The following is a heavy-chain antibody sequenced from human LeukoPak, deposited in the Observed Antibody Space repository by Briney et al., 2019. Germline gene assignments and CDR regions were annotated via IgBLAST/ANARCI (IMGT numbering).Heavy chain of an antibody. D-gene: IGHD1-26*01. CDR1: GGSISSYY. J-gene: IGHJ4*02. CDR3: ARVVMVGAIYYFDY. CDR2: IYYSGST. V-gene: IGHV4-59*01. Sequence: SETLSLTCTVSGGSISSYYWSWIRQPPGKGLEWIGYIYYSGSTNYNPSLKSRVTISVDTSKNQFSLKLSSVTAADTAVYYCARVVMVGAIYYFDYWGQGTLVTVSS.